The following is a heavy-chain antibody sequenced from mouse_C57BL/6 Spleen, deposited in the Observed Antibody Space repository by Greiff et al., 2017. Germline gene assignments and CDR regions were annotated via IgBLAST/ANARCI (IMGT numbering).Heavy chain of an antibody. V-gene: IGHV3-6*01. Sequence: EVQLQESGPGLVKPSQSLSLTCSVTGYSITSGYYWNWIRQFPGNKLEWMGYISYDGSNNYNPSLKNRISITRDTSKNQFFLKLNSVTTEDTATYYCARAPSTGTNYFDYWGQGTTLTVSS. CDR2: ISYDGSN. D-gene: IGHD4-1*02. CDR1: GYSITSGYY. CDR3: ARAPSTGTNYFDY. J-gene: IGHJ2*01.